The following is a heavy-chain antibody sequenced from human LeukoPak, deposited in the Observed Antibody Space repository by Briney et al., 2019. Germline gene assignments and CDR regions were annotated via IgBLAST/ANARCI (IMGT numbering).Heavy chain of an antibody. CDR3: AKENGAAVISHFDY. Sequence: GGSLRLSCAASGFTFSSYAMSWVRQAPGKGLEWVSGISGSGGNTFYADSVKGRFTISRDNSKNTLYLQMNSLRAEDTAVYYCAKENGAAVISHFDYWGQGTLVTVSS. CDR2: ISGSGGNT. CDR1: GFTFSSYA. V-gene: IGHV3-23*01. D-gene: IGHD2-21*01. J-gene: IGHJ4*02.